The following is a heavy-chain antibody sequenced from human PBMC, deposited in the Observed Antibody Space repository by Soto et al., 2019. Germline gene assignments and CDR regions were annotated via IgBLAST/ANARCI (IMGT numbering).Heavy chain of an antibody. J-gene: IGHJ3*02. CDR3: SPSIVVALDAFDI. V-gene: IGHV3-30*03. Sequence: HPGGSLRLSCAASGFTFSSYGMHWVRQAPGKGLEWVAVISYDGSNKYYADSVKGRFTISRDNYKNKLYLQMNSLRAEDTAVYYCSPSIVVALDAFDIWGQGTMVTVSS. CDR1: GFTFSSYG. CDR2: ISYDGSNK. D-gene: IGHD3-22*01.